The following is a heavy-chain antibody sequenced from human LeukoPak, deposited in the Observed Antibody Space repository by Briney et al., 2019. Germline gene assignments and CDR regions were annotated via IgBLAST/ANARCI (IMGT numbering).Heavy chain of an antibody. CDR2: ISYSGST. Sequence: PSETLSLTCTVSGGSISSYYWSWIRQPPGKGLEWIGYISYSGSTNSNPSLKSRATISLDTSKNQFSLKLSSVTAADTAVYYCAGHHPRNTVDFWGQGTLVTVSS. V-gene: IGHV4-59*08. CDR3: AGHHPRNTVDF. J-gene: IGHJ4*02. CDR1: GGSISSYY. D-gene: IGHD2/OR15-2a*01.